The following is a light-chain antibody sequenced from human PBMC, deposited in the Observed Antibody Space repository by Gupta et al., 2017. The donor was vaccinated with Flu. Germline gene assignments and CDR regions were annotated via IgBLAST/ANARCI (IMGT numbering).Light chain of an antibody. V-gene: IGLV2-14*01. J-gene: IGLJ2*01. CDR3: SSYKSRSTLVI. CDR1: NSDIGGYTL. Sequence: QSALTQPASVSGSPGQSFTISCTGTNSDIGGYTLVSWYQQHPDEAPKLLIYDNTNRPSGVSNRFSGSKSGNTASLTISGLQAEDEADYYCSSYKSRSTLVIFGGGTKLTVL. CDR2: DNT.